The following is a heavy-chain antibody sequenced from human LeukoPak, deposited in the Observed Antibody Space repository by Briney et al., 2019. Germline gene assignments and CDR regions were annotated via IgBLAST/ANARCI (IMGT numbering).Heavy chain of an antibody. CDR3: ASEAAAGRTDYYYMDV. V-gene: IGHV1-2*02. J-gene: IGHJ6*03. Sequence: ASVKVSCKASGYTFTGYYMHWVRQAPGQGLEWMGWINPNSGGTNYAQKFQGRVTMTRDTSISTAYMELSRLRSDDTAVYYCASEAAAGRTDYYYMDVWGKGTTVTVSS. CDR2: INPNSGGT. CDR1: GYTFTGYY. D-gene: IGHD6-13*01.